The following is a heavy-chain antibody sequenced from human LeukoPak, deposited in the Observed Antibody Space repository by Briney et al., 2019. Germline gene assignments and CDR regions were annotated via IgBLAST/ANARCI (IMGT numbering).Heavy chain of an antibody. J-gene: IGHJ4*02. D-gene: IGHD4-17*01. V-gene: IGHV4-30-4*01. CDR3: ARALYSMTTVTTEYWFDY. CDR1: GGSISSGDYY. CDR2: IYYSGSI. Sequence: KASQTLSLTCTVSGGSISSGDYYWSWIRQPPGKGVEWIGYIYYSGSIYYNPSLQSRVIISVDTSKNQFSLKLTSVTAADTAVYYCARALYSMTTVTTEYWFDYWGQGTLVTVSS.